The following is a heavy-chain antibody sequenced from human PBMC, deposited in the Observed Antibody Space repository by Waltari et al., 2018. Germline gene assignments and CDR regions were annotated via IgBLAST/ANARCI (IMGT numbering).Heavy chain of an antibody. CDR3: AREGGGDGYNLQAFDI. J-gene: IGHJ3*02. V-gene: IGHV4-4*02. Sequence: QVQLQESGPGLVKPSGTLSLTCAVSGGSISSSNWWSWVRQPPGKGLEWIGEIYHSGSTNYTPSLKSRVTISVDKSKNQFSLKLSSVTAADTAVYYCAREGGGDGYNLQAFDIWGQGTMVIVSS. D-gene: IGHD5-12*01. CDR1: GGSISSSNW. CDR2: IYHSGST.